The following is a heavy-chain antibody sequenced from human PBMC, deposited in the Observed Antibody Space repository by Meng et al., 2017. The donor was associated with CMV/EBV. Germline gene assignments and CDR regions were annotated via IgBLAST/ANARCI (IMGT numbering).Heavy chain of an antibody. CDR2: IKQDGSEK. CDR3: ARGLAAFDI. V-gene: IGHV3-7*04. J-gene: IGHJ3*02. Sequence: GGSLRLSCAASGFTFSSYEMNWVRQAPGKGLEWVANIKQDGSEKYYVDSVKGRFTISRDNAKNSLYLQMNSLRAEDTAVYYCARGLAAFDIWGQGTMVTVSS. CDR1: GFTFSSYE.